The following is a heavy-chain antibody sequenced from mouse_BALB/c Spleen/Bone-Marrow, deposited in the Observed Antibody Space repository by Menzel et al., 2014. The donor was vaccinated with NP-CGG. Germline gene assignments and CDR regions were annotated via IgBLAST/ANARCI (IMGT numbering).Heavy chain of an antibody. J-gene: IGHJ4*01. CDR2: INPSTGYT. CDR3: ARNYDYDWGYYAMDY. Sequence: QVQLKQSGAELAKPGASVKMSCKASGYNFISYWMHWVKQRPGQGLEWIGYINPSTGYTEYNQKFKDKATLTADKSSSKAYMQLSSLTSEDSAVYYCARNYDYDWGYYAMDYWGQGTSVTVSS. V-gene: IGHV1-7*01. D-gene: IGHD2-4*01. CDR1: GYNFISYW.